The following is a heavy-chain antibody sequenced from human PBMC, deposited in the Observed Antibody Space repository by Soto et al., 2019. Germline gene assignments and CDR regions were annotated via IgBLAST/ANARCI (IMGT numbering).Heavy chain of an antibody. CDR1: GFTFGDYY. J-gene: IGHJ4*02. V-gene: IGHV3-11*05. CDR2: ISSSSSYT. Sequence: GGSLRLSCAASGFTFGDYYMSWIRQAPGKGLEWVSYISSSSSYTNYADSVKGRFTISRDNAKNSLYLQMNSLRAEDTAVYYCAREIADHYYGSGSYHFDYWGQGTLVTVSS. D-gene: IGHD3-10*01. CDR3: AREIADHYYGSGSYHFDY.